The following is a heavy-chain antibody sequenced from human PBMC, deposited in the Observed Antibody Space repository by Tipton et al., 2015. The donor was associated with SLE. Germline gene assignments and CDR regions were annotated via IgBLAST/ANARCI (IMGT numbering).Heavy chain of an antibody. CDR2: IYYSGST. Sequence: TLSLTCTVSGGSVSSGSYYWSCIRQPPGKGLEWIGYIYYSGSTNYNPSLKSRVTISVDTSKNHFSLKLSSVTAADTAVYYCARGGVGLFAMDVWGQGTTVTVSS. J-gene: IGHJ6*02. CDR3: ARGGVGLFAMDV. CDR1: GGSVSSGSYY. D-gene: IGHD3-3*01. V-gene: IGHV4-61*01.